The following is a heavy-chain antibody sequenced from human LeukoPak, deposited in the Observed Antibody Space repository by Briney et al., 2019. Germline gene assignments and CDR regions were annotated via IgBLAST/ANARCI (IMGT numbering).Heavy chain of an antibody. V-gene: IGHV4-38-2*02. J-gene: IGHJ3*02. CDR2: FYHSGNT. Sequence: PSETLSLTCAVSGFSISSGYYWGWIRPPPGKGLEWIGSFYHSGNTYYNPSLKSRVTISVDTSKNHFSLKLSSVTAADTAVYYCAREVGIATTRDAFDIWGQGTMVTVSS. CDR1: GFSISSGYY. D-gene: IGHD1-1*01. CDR3: AREVGIATTRDAFDI.